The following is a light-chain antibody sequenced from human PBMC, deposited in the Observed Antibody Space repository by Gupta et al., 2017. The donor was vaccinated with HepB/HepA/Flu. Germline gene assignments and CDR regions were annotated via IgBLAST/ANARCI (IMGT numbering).Light chain of an antibody. CDR3: QQRSNWPLT. J-gene: IGKJ4*01. Sequence: EIVLTPSPATLSMSPGERATLSCRASQSVSSYLAWYQQKPGQAPRLLIYDASNRATGIPARFSGSGSGTDFTLTISSLEPEDSAVYYCQQRSNWPLTFGGGTKVEIK. CDR1: QSVSSY. CDR2: DAS. V-gene: IGKV3-11*01.